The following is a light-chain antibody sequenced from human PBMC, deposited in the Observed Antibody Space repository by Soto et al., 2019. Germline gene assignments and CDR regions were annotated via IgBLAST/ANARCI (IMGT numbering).Light chain of an antibody. V-gene: IGKV3-11*01. J-gene: IGKJ2*01. Sequence: EIVRTQSPATLSVSPGERATLSCRASQSVSSNLAWYQQKPGQAPRLLIYYISTRATGIPARFSGSGSGTDFALTISSLEPEDFAVYYCQQRSNWLYTFGQGTKVDIK. CDR1: QSVSSN. CDR2: YIS. CDR3: QQRSNWLYT.